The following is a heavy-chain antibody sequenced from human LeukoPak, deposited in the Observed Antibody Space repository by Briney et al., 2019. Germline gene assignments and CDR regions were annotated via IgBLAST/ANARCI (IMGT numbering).Heavy chain of an antibody. CDR3: TTWVGAHFDF. Sequence: PGESLRLSCAASGFTFSNYAMHWVRQAPGKGLEWDSTIDGPTFRTHYADSVMGRFTISRDNSKNTLYLQMNSLRAEDTAVYFCTTWVGAHFDFWGQGTLVTVSS. CDR1: GFTFSNYA. J-gene: IGHJ4*02. D-gene: IGHD1-26*01. V-gene: IGHV3-23*01. CDR2: IDGPTFRT.